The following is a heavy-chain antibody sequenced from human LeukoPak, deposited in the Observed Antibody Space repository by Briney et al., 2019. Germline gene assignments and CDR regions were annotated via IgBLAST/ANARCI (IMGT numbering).Heavy chain of an antibody. CDR2: ISYDGSNK. CDR1: GFTFSSYG. J-gene: IGHJ5*02. Sequence: GGSLRLSCAASGFTFSSYGMHWVRQAPGKGLEWVAVISYDGSNKYYADSVKGRFTISRDNSKNTLYLQMNSLRAEDTAVYYCARTYSSSSNNWFDPWGQGTLVTVSS. D-gene: IGHD6-13*01. V-gene: IGHV3-30*03. CDR3: ARTYSSSSNNWFDP.